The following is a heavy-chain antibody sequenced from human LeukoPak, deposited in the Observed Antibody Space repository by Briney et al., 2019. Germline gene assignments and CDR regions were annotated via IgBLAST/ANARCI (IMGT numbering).Heavy chain of an antibody. D-gene: IGHD3-22*01. J-gene: IGHJ5*02. CDR2: ISAYNGNT. Sequence: GSSVKVSCKASGYTFTSYGISWVRQAPGQGLEWMGWISAYNGNTNYAQKLQGRVTMTTDTSTSTAHMELRSLRSDDTAVYYCASTTYYYDSSGYPRHNWFDPWGQGTLVTVSS. CDR1: GYTFTSYG. CDR3: ASTTYYYDSSGYPRHNWFDP. V-gene: IGHV1-18*01.